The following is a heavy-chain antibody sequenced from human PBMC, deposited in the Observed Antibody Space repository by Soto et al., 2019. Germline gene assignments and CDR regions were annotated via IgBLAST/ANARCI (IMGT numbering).Heavy chain of an antibody. D-gene: IGHD3-22*01. CDR3: ARKDKSGYFNWFDP. CDR2: IFPSDSDT. V-gene: IGHV5-51*01. J-gene: IGHJ5*02. Sequence: GESLKISFRTSGYRFTSYWIAWVRQMPGKGLEWMGIIFPSDSDTRYSPSFQGQVTISADRSTSTVFLQWASLKASDTAVYFCARKDKSGYFNWFDPWGQGTLVTVSS. CDR1: GYRFTSYW.